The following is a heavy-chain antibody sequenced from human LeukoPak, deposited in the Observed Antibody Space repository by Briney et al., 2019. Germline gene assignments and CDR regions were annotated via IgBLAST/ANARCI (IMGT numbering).Heavy chain of an antibody. CDR2: INHSGST. D-gene: IGHD5-24*01. Sequence: SETLSLTCAVYGGSFSGYCWSWIRQPPGKGLEWIGEINHSGSTNYNPSLKSRVTISVDTSKNQFSLKLSSVTAADTAVYFCARGGRWPYDYWGQGTLVTVSS. CDR3: ARGGRWPYDY. CDR1: GGSFSGYC. V-gene: IGHV4-34*01. J-gene: IGHJ4*02.